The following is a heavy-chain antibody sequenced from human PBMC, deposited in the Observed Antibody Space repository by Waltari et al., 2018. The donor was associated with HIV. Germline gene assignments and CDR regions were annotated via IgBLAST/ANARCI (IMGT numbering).Heavy chain of an antibody. V-gene: IGHV3-33*01. D-gene: IGHD2-21*01. CDR3: ARDVQGYCGGERCFYGMDV. CDR2: IWYDGSNT. CDR1: GFTVRTYG. Sequence: QVQLVASGGGVVQPGRYLRPPFAASGFTVRTYGMHRVRQAPGKGVEWVAVIWYDGSNTYYTDSVKGRFTISRDNSKNTLYLQMYSLRAEDTAVYYCARDVQGYCGGERCFYGMDVWGQGTTVTVSS. J-gene: IGHJ6*02.